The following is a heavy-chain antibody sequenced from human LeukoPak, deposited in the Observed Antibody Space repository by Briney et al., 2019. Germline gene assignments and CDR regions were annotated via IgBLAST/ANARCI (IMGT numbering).Heavy chain of an antibody. V-gene: IGHV3-23*01. D-gene: IGHD3-22*01. CDR3: AKMLREYYYDSGGYYTSLYYFDC. CDR2: ISDRGGST. J-gene: IGHJ4*02. CDR1: GFTFSSYA. Sequence: GGSLRLSCAASGFTFSSYAMSWVRQAPGKGLEWVSGISDRGGSTYYTDSVKGRFAISRDNSKNTLYLQMNSLRAEDTAVYYCAKMLREYYYDSGGYYTSLYYFDCWGQGTLVTVSS.